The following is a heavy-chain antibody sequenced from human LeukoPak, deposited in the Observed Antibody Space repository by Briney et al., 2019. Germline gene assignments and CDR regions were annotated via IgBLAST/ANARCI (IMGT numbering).Heavy chain of an antibody. D-gene: IGHD1-26*01. CDR1: GGSLAGYN. Sequence: SETLSLTCAVHGGSLAGYNWNWIRQPPGKELEWIGDVNHGGSTYYNPSLKSRVTISVDTSKIQFSLKLSSVTAADTAVYYCARMGIVGATDWFDPWGQGTLVTVSS. V-gene: IGHV4-34*01. CDR3: ARMGIVGATDWFDP. J-gene: IGHJ5*02. CDR2: VNHGGST.